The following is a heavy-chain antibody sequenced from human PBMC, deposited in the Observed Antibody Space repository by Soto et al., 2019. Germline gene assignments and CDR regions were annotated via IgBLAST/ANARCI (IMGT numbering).Heavy chain of an antibody. V-gene: IGHV4-30-4*01. CDR1: GGAVSSGGYY. D-gene: IGHD1-7*01. J-gene: IGHJ5*02. CDR3: AREPGWNWNYVPNWFDP. Sequence: SETLSLTCTVSGGAVSSGGYYWSWIRQPPGKGLEWIGYIYYSGSTYYNPSLKSRVTISVDTSKNQFSLKLSSVTAADTAVYYCAREPGWNWNYVPNWFDPWGQGTLVTVSS. CDR2: IYYSGST.